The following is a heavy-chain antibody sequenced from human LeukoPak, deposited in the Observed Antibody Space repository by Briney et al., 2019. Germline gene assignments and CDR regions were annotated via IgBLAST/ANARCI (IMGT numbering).Heavy chain of an antibody. CDR3: ARGGMTIFGLNWFDP. V-gene: IGHV4-30-2*01. CDR2: IYHSGST. D-gene: IGHD3-3*01. CDR1: GGSISSGGYS. J-gene: IGHJ5*02. Sequence: PSETLSLTCAVSGGSISSGGYSWSWLRQPPGKGLEWIGYIYHSGSTYYNPSLKSRVTISVDRSKNQFSLKLSSVTAADTAVYYCARGGMTIFGLNWFDPWGQGTLVTVSS.